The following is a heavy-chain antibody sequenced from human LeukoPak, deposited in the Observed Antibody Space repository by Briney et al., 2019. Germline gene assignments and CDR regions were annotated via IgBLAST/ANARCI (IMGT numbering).Heavy chain of an antibody. Sequence: GGSLRLSCAASGFTFSSYGMHWVRQAPGKGLEWVAVISYDGSNKYYADSVKGRFTISRDNSKNTLYLQMNSLRAEDTAGYYCARQSIGNYNAVGFDYWGQGTLVTVSS. V-gene: IGHV3-30*19. J-gene: IGHJ4*02. CDR1: GFTFSSYG. D-gene: IGHD1-26*01. CDR2: ISYDGSNK. CDR3: ARQSIGNYNAVGFDY.